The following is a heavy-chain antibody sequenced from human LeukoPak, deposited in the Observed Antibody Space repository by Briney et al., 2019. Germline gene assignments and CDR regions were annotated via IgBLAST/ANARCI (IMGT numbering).Heavy chain of an antibody. CDR2: INHSGST. CDR1: GGSFSGYY. V-gene: IGHV4-34*01. CDR3: ARGRSSGSYTNLLDY. D-gene: IGHD3-10*01. Sequence: SETLSLTCAVYGGSFSGYYXXXXRQPPGXGXXXXXEINHSGSTNYNPSLKSRVTISVDTSKNQFSLKLSSVTAADTAVYYCARGRSSGSYTNLLDYWGQGTLVTVSS. J-gene: IGHJ4*02.